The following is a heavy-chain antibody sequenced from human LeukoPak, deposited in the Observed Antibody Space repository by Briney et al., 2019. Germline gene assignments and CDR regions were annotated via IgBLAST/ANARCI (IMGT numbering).Heavy chain of an antibody. CDR2: IIPILGIA. CDR1: GGTFISYA. J-gene: IGHJ4*02. V-gene: IGHV1-69*04. CDR3: AREDYDFWSGYSSGYYGFDY. D-gene: IGHD3-3*01. Sequence: SVKVSCKASGGTFISYAISWVRQAPGQGLEWMGRIIPILGIANYAQKFQGRVTITADKSTSTAYMELSSLRSEDTAVYYCAREDYDFWSGYSSGYYGFDYWGQGTLVTVSS.